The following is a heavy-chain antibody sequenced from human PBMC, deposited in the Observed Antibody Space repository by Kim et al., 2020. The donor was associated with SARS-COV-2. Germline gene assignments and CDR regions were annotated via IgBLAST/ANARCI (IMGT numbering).Heavy chain of an antibody. V-gene: IGHV3-21*01. CDR2: R. CDR3: ARDGVSPVKY. D-gene: IGHD3-3*01. Sequence: RYYEESGKGRFTISRDNAKNSLYLQMNRVRAEDTAVYYCARDGVSPVKYWGQGTLVTVSS. J-gene: IGHJ4*02.